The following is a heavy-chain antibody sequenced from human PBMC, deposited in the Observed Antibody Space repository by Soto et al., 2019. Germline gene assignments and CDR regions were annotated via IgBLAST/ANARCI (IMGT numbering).Heavy chain of an antibody. CDR3: LSQEYGAVD. V-gene: IGHV4-4*02. CDR1: GGSISSNNW. D-gene: IGHD4-17*01. J-gene: IGHJ4*02. CDR2: IYHTGST. Sequence: QVQLQESGPGLVKPSGTLSLTCAVSGGSISSNNWWSWVRQPPGKGLEWIGEIYHTGSTNYNPSLESRVSISVDKSKNQFSLKVTSVTAADTAVYYCLSQEYGAVDWGQGTLVTVSS.